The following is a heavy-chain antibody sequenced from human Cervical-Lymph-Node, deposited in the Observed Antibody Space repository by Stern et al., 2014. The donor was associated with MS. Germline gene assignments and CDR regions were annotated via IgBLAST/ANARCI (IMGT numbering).Heavy chain of an antibody. CDR1: GYTFPSSY. J-gene: IGHJ6*02. V-gene: IGHV1-46*04. CDR2: INPSGGST. CDR3: ASQSPIAVADYYGMDV. Sequence: VPLVQSGAEVKKPGASVKVSCKASGYTFPSSYMPWVRHPPGQRLQWLGKINPSGGSTSHAQKMQGRGKMTRDTHTSRGYTPLSSLRSEDTAVYYCASQSPIAVADYYGMDVWGQGTTVTVSS. D-gene: IGHD6-19*01.